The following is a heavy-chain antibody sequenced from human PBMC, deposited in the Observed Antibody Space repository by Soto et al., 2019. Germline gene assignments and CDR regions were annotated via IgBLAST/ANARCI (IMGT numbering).Heavy chain of an antibody. D-gene: IGHD3-3*01. Sequence: PGWSLRLSGASSVFTFISYWLHWVRQAPGKGLVRVSRMNSDGNITSYADSVKGRFTISRDNAKNTLYLQMNSLRAEDTAVYYCVRDTQVLGCRGGVSTYYYGMDGWGQGTTVTVSS. V-gene: IGHV3-74*01. J-gene: IGHJ6*02. CDR3: VRDTQVLGCRGGVSTYYYGMDG. CDR2: MNSDGNIT. CDR1: VFTFISYW.